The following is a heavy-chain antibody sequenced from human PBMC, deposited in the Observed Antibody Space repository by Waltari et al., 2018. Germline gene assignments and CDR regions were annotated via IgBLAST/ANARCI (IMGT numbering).Heavy chain of an antibody. J-gene: IGHJ4*02. D-gene: IGHD3-22*01. V-gene: IGHV4-39*07. CDR1: GGSISSSSYY. CDR3: AREDYYDSSGYWRHGY. CDR2: IYYSGST. Sequence: QLQLQESGPGLVKPSETLSLTCTVSGGSISSSSYYWGWIRQPPGKGLEWIGSIYYSGSTYYNPSLKSRVTISVDTSKNQFSLKLSSVTAADTAVYYCAREDYYDSSGYWRHGYWGQGTLVTVSS.